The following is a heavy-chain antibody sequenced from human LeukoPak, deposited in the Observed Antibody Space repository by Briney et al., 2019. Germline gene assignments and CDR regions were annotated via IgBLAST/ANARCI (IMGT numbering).Heavy chain of an antibody. CDR3: ATGGIQLWSLFDY. CDR2: INSDGSST. J-gene: IGHJ4*02. Sequence: PGGSLRLSCAASGLTFSSYWMHWVRQAPGKGLVWVSRINSDGSSTSYADSVKGRFTISRDNAKNTLYLQMNSLRAEDTAVYYCATGGIQLWSLFDYWGQGTLVTVSS. D-gene: IGHD5-18*01. V-gene: IGHV3-74*01. CDR1: GLTFSSYW.